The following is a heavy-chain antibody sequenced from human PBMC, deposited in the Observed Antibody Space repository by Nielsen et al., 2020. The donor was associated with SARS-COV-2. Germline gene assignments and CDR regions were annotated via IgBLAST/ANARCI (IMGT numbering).Heavy chain of an antibody. CDR2: INWNGGST. CDR3: AAYGDILTGYSYYYYDMDV. CDR1: GFTFDDYG. J-gene: IGHJ6*02. V-gene: IGHV3-20*04. D-gene: IGHD3-9*01. Sequence: GESLKISCAASGFTFDDYGMSWVRQAPGKGLEWVSGINWNGGSTGYADSVKGRFIISRDNAKNSLYLQMNSLRAEDTALYYCAAYGDILTGYSYYYYDMDVWGQGTTVTVSS.